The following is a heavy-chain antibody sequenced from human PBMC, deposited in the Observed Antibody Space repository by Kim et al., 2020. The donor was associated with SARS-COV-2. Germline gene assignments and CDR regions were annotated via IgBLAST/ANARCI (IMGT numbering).Heavy chain of an antibody. CDR3: AREYSSRWLFDY. CDR1: GFTVSSNY. V-gene: IGHV3-53*01. D-gene: IGHD6-13*01. CDR2: IYSGGST. Sequence: GGSLRLSCAASGFTVSSNYMSWVRQAPGKGLEWVSVIYSGGSTYYADSVKGRFTISRDNSKNTLYLQMNSLRAEDTAVYYCAREYSSRWLFDYWGQGTLVTASS. J-gene: IGHJ4*02.